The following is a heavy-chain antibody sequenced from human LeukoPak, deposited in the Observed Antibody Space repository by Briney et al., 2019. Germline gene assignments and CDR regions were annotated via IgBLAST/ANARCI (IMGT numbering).Heavy chain of an antibody. D-gene: IGHD2-8*01. Sequence: SVKVSCKATGGTFSSYAISWVRQAPGQGLEWMGRIIPILGIANYAQKFQGRVTITADKSTSTDYMELSSLRSEDTAVYYCAIAGVADALDIWGQGTMVTVSS. CDR1: GGTFSSYA. V-gene: IGHV1-69*04. CDR2: IIPILGIA. J-gene: IGHJ3*02. CDR3: AIAGVADALDI.